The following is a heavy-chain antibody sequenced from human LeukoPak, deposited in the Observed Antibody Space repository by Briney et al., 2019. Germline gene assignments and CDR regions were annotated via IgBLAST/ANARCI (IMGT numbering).Heavy chain of an antibody. Sequence: SETLSLTCTVSGGSISSYYWSWIRQPPGKGLEWIGYIYYSGSTNYNPSLKSQVTISVDTSKNQSSLKLSSVTAADTAVYYCARGRRWLQSIDYWGQGTLVTVSS. J-gene: IGHJ4*02. V-gene: IGHV4-59*01. D-gene: IGHD5-24*01. CDR1: GGSISSYY. CDR2: IYYSGST. CDR3: ARGRRWLQSIDY.